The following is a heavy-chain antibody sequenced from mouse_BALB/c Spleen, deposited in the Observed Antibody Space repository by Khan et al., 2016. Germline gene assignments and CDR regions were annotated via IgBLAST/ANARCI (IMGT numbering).Heavy chain of an antibody. CDR2: IRSKSNNYAT. J-gene: IGHJ1*01. CDR3: VGISHWYFDV. V-gene: IGHV10-1*02. CDR1: GFTFNTYA. D-gene: IGHD1-1*01. Sequence: EVQLQESGGGLVQPKGSLKLSCAASGFTFNTYAMNWVRQAPGKGLEWVARIRSKSNNYATYYADSVKDRFTISRDDSQSMLYLQMNNLKTEDTAMYYCVGISHWYFDVWGAGTTVTVSS.